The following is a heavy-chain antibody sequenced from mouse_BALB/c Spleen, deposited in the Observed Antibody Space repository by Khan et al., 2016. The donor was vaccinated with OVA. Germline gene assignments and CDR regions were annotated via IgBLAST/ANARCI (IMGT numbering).Heavy chain of an antibody. CDR2: ISPGSGPP. D-gene: IGHD1-1*01. CDR3: ARENVYCSSHYAMDY. Sequence: DLVKPGASVKLSCKASGYTFTSYWINWIKQRPGQGLEWIGRISPGSGPPYYNEMFKGKATLTVDTSSSTAYIQLSSLASEESAVSFGARENVYCSSHYAMDYWGQGTSVTASS. V-gene: IGHV1S41*01. J-gene: IGHJ4*01. CDR1: GYTFTSYW.